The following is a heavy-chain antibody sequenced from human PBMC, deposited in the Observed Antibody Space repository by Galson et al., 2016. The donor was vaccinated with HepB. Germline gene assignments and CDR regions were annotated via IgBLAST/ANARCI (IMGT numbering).Heavy chain of an antibody. J-gene: IGHJ4*02. CDR2: MNPSSANT. CDR3: ARGIRNLLYSDY. CDR1: GYTSTNYD. Sequence: SVKVSCKASGYTSTNYDITWVRQAPGQGLEWMGWMNPSSANTGYAQKFRGRVTMTRDTSISTAFMELSSLTSEDTAIYYCARGIRNLLYSDYWAQGTLVTVSS. V-gene: IGHV1-8*01. D-gene: IGHD1-14*01.